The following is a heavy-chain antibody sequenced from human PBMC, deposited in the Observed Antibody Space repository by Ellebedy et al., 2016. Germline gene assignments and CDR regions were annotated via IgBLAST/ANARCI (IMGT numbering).Heavy chain of an antibody. J-gene: IGHJ4*02. CDR3: AREPTMVRGVYDY. Sequence: GESLKISCAASGFTFSSYSMNWVRQAPGKGLEWVSYISSSSSTIYYADSVKGRFTISRDNSKNTLYLQMNSLRAEDTAVYYCAREPTMVRGVYDYWGQGTLVTVSS. D-gene: IGHD3-10*01. CDR2: ISSSSSTI. V-gene: IGHV3-48*01. CDR1: GFTFSSYS.